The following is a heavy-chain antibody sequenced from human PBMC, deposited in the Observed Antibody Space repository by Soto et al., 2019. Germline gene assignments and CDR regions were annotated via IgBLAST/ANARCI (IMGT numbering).Heavy chain of an antibody. D-gene: IGHD2-2*01. V-gene: IGHV1-18*01. CDR2: ITPYNGKT. CDR1: GYTFITYG. J-gene: IGHJ4*02. Sequence: VASVKVSCKASGYTFITYGVTWVRQAPGQGLEWMGWITPYNGKTHYAQKFQDRVTMTTDTAATTAYMELRSLTSDDSAMYFCARDTSHYFDHWGQGIQVTVSS. CDR3: ARDTSHYFDH.